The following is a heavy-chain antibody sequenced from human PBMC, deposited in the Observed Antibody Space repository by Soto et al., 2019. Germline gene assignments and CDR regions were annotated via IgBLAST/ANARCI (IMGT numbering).Heavy chain of an antibody. CDR3: AKDLGSSCKYWFDP. CDR1: GFTFSSYA. V-gene: IGHV3-23*01. CDR2: ISGSGGST. Sequence: GGSLRLACAASGFTFSSYAMSWVRQAPGKGLEWVSAISGSGGSTYYADSVKGRFTISRDNSKNTLYLQMNSLRAEDTAVYYCAKDLGSSCKYWFDPWAQGPLVTLSS. D-gene: IGHD6-13*01. J-gene: IGHJ5*02.